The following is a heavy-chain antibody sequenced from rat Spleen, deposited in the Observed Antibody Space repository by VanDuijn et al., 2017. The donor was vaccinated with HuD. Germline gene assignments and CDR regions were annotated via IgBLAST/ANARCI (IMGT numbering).Heavy chain of an antibody. CDR2: ISYSGNT. CDR3: ASEARSSSYYFDF. Sequence: EVQLQESGPGLVKPSQSLSLTCSVTGHSITSSYRWNWIRKFPGNKMEWIGHISYSGNTSYNPSLKSQISITRDTSKNQFFLQLTSVTTEDTATYYCASEARSSSYYFDFWGQGVVVTVSS. J-gene: IGHJ2*01. CDR1: GHSITSSY. V-gene: IGHV3-1*01.